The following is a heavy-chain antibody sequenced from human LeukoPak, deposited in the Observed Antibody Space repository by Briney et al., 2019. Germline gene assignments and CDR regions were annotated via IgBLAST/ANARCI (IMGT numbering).Heavy chain of an antibody. V-gene: IGHV3-23*01. CDR1: GFSFSSFA. CDR2: ILSGGDVF. CDR3: ARDPNGNYAGAFEM. Sequence: GGSLRLSCAASGFSFSSFAMMWVRRAPGMGLELISAILSGGDVFFYGDSVRGRFTISRDDSTNTLFLQMNNLRADDSAVYYCARDPNGNYAGAFEMWGPRTTVTLSS. J-gene: IGHJ3*02. D-gene: IGHD4-17*01.